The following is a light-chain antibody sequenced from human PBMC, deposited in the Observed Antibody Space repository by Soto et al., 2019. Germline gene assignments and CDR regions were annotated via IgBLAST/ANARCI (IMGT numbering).Light chain of an antibody. CDR1: SSNIGSNT. CDR2: SND. Sequence: QSVLTHPPSASGTPGQRVTISCSGSSSNIGSNTINWYQQLPGTAPKLLIYSNDQRPSGVPDRFSCSKSGTSASLAISGLQSEDEADYYCAAWDGSLNGRVFGTGTKVTVL. V-gene: IGLV1-44*01. CDR3: AAWDGSLNGRV. J-gene: IGLJ1*01.